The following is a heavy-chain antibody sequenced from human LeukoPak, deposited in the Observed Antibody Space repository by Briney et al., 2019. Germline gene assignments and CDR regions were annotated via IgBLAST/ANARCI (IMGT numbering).Heavy chain of an antibody. Sequence: GASLKISCKGSGYSFTSYWISWVRQLPGKGLEWMGRIDPSDSYTNYSPSFQGHVTISADKSISTAYLQWSSLKASDTAMYYCARIIAAADHNWFDPWGQGTLATVSS. CDR3: ARIIAAADHNWFDP. CDR1: GYSFTSYW. D-gene: IGHD6-13*01. CDR2: IDPSDSYT. J-gene: IGHJ5*02. V-gene: IGHV5-10-1*01.